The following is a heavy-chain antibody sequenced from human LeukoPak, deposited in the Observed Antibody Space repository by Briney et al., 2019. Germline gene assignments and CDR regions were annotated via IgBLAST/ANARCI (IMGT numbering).Heavy chain of an antibody. D-gene: IGHD2-15*01. J-gene: IGHJ4*02. Sequence: GGSLRLSCAASGFTFSNYAMNWVRQAPGKGLEWVSSISSSSKDKYYADSVKGRFTISRDNAKKSLYLQMNSLRDEDTAVYYCARGRAYCSGGSCYLQYFDYWGQGTLVTVSS. CDR2: ISSSSKDK. CDR3: ARGRAYCSGGSCYLQYFDY. V-gene: IGHV3-21*01. CDR1: GFTFSNYA.